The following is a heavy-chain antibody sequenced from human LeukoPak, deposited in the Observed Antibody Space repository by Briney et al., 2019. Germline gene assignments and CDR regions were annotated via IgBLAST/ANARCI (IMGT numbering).Heavy chain of an antibody. V-gene: IGHV3-7*01. Sequence: PGGSLRLSCAASGFTLSTYWMSWVRRAPGNVLERVGIIKQDGSEKYFVDSLKGRFTISSDNAKNSLYLQMNSLRAEDTAVYYCARDEFLGGQGTLVTVSS. D-gene: IGHD3-3*01. CDR1: GFTLSTYW. J-gene: IGHJ4*02. CDR2: IKQDGSEK. CDR3: ARDEFL.